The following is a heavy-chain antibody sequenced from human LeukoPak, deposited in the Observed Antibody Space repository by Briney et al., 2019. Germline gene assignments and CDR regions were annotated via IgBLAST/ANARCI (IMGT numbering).Heavy chain of an antibody. D-gene: IGHD4-17*01. Sequence: SETLSVTCTVSGGSISSHYWSWIRQPAGKGLEWIGRIYTSGSTNYNPSLKSRVTMSVDTSKNQFSLKLSSVTAADTAVYYCARGGRGDYPRYWFEPWGQGTLVTASS. J-gene: IGHJ5*02. CDR3: ARGGRGDYPRYWFEP. CDR2: IYTSGST. V-gene: IGHV4-4*07. CDR1: GGSISSHY.